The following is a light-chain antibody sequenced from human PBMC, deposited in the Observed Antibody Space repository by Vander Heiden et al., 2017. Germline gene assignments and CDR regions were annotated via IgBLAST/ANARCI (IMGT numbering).Light chain of an antibody. CDR2: AAS. CDR1: QGISSY. CDR3: QQYNNYPWT. V-gene: IGKV1-8*01. Sequence: AIRMTQSPSSFSASTGDRVTITCRASQGISSYLAWYQQKPGKAPKLLIYAASSLQSGVPSRFSGSGSGTDFTLTISCLQSEDFATYYCQQYNNYPWTFGQGTTVEIK. J-gene: IGKJ1*01.